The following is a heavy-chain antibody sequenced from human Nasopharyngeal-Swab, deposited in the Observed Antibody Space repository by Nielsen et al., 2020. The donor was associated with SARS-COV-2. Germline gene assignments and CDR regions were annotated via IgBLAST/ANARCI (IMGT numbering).Heavy chain of an antibody. CDR3: AREIVGASYYYYGMDV. Sequence: WVRQAPGQGLEWMGIINPSGGSTSYAQKFQGRVTMTRDTSTSTVYMELSSLRSEDTAVYYCAREIVGASYYYYGMDVWGQETTVTVSS. CDR2: INPSGGST. V-gene: IGHV1-46*01. J-gene: IGHJ6*02. D-gene: IGHD1-26*01.